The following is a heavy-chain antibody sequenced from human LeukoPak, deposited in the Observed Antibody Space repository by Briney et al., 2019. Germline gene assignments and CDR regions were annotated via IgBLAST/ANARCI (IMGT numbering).Heavy chain of an antibody. V-gene: IGHV3-48*03. CDR3: AELGITMIGSV. Sequence: EGSLRLSCAASGFTFSSYEMNWVRQAPGKGLEWVSYISSSGSTIYYADSVEGRFTISRDNAKNSLYLQMNSLRAEDTAVYYRAELGITMIGSVWGKGTTVTISS. J-gene: IGHJ6*04. CDR2: ISSSGSTI. CDR1: GFTFSSYE. D-gene: IGHD3-10*02.